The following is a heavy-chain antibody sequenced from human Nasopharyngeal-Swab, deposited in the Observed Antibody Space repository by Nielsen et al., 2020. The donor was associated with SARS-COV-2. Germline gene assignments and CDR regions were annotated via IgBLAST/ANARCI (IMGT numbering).Heavy chain of an antibody. CDR3: ATEPIPGIAVAGTHYYYYYYMDV. CDR2: FDPEDGET. D-gene: IGHD6-19*01. CDR1: GYTLTELS. J-gene: IGHJ6*03. Sequence: ASVKVSCKVSGYTLTELSMHWVRQAPGKGLEWMGGFDPEDGETIYAQKFQGRVTMTEDTSTDTAYMELSSLRSEDTAVYYCATEPIPGIAVAGTHYYYYYYMDVWGKGTTVTVSS. V-gene: IGHV1-24*01.